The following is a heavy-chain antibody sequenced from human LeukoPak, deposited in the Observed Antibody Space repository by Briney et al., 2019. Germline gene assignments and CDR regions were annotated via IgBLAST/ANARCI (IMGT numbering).Heavy chain of an antibody. Sequence: SEPLSLTCTVSGGSISGHYWSWTRQSPGKGLEWIGYIDPTGLTSYNPSLTSRVTISEDTSKNQFSLKVRSVTTADTAVYFCARQTPYSGNHYFDYWGQGTLVTVSS. J-gene: IGHJ4*02. D-gene: IGHD1-26*01. V-gene: IGHV4-4*09. CDR1: GGSISGHY. CDR3: ARQTPYSGNHYFDY. CDR2: IDPTGLT.